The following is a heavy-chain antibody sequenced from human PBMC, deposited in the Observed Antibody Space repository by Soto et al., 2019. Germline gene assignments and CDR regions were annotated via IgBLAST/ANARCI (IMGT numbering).Heavy chain of an antibody. Sequence: QVQLVQSGAEVKKPGSSVKVSCKTSGVSFNNNGIGWVRRAPGHGLEWMGGVSPPFRTSNYARKFQGRISLTADASTGTVNMELSSLTSEDTAQYYCARVLDHGSGSYSPYGMDVWGQGTTVTVSS. J-gene: IGHJ6*02. CDR2: VSPPFRTS. V-gene: IGHV1-69*01. CDR1: GVSFNNNG. D-gene: IGHD3-10*01. CDR3: ARVLDHGSGSYSPYGMDV.